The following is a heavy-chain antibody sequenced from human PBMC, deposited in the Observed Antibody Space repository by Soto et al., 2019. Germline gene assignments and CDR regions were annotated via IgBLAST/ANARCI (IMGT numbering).Heavy chain of an antibody. D-gene: IGHD3-10*01. J-gene: IGHJ6*03. CDR3: ARVGQRTGAYYMDV. CDR2: IYYSGST. V-gene: IGHV4-31*03. CDR1: GGSISSGGYY. Sequence: SETLSLTCTVSGGSISSGGYYWSWIRQHPGKGLEWIGYIYYSGSTYYNPSLKSRVTISVDTSKNQFSLKLSSVTAADTAVYYCARVGQRTGAYYMDVWGKGTTVTVSS.